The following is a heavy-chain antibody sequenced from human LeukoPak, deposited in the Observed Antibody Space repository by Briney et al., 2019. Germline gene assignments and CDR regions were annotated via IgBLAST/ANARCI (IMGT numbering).Heavy chain of an antibody. J-gene: IGHJ3*02. Sequence: SETLSLTCTVSGASISSVSYYWSWIRQPAGKGLEWIGRIYTSEKTNYNPSLKSRITISVDTSKNQFSLKLSSVTAADTAVYYCASAVRSMRVVGNAFDIWGQGTMVTVSS. D-gene: IGHD3-22*01. CDR2: IYTSEKT. V-gene: IGHV4-61*02. CDR1: GASISSVSYY. CDR3: ASAVRSMRVVGNAFDI.